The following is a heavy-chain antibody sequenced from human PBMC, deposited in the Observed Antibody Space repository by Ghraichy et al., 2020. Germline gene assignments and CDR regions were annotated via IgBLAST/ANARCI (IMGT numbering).Heavy chain of an antibody. D-gene: IGHD1-1*01. J-gene: IGHJ6*02. CDR2: INAGNGNT. Sequence: ASVKVSCKASGYTFSSYAMHWVRQAPGQRLEWMGWINAGNGNTKYSQKFQGRVTITRDTSATTSYMDLSSLRSEDTALYYCTRGDNHYGMDVWGQGTTVTVSS. CDR3: TRGDNHYGMDV. V-gene: IGHV1-3*01. CDR1: GYTFSSYA.